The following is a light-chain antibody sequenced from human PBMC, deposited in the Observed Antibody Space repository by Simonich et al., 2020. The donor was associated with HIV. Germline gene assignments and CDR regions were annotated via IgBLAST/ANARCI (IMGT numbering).Light chain of an antibody. V-gene: IGKV3-15*01. CDR3: QQYNNWPT. J-gene: IGKJ4*01. CDR2: GTS. CDR1: QTVSSN. Sequence: EIVMTQSTATLSVSQGERATLSCRASQTVSSNLAWYQQRPGQAPRLLMYGTSTRATGIPARCSGSGSGTEFTLTISSMQSEDFAVYYCQQYNNWPTFGGGTKVEIK.